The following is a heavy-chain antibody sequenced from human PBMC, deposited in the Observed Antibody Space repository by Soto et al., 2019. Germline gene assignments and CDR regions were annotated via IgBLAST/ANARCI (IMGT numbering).Heavy chain of an antibody. Sequence: PSETLSLTCTVSGGSVSSGSYYWSWIRQPPGKGLEWIGYIYYSGSTNYNPSLKSRVTISVDTSKNQFSLKLSSVTAADTAVYYCARVVPAADGCYGTDVWGQGTTVTVSS. CDR1: GGSVSSGSYY. CDR2: IYYSGST. J-gene: IGHJ6*02. V-gene: IGHV4-61*01. CDR3: ARVVPAADGCYGTDV. D-gene: IGHD2-2*01.